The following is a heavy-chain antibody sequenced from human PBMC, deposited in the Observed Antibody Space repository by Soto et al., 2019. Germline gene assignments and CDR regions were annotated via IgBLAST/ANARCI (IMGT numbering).Heavy chain of an antibody. CDR2: ISSTTNYI. Sequence: GGSLRLSCAASGFTFTRYSMNWVRQAPGKGLEWVSSISSTTNYIYYADSMKGRFTVSRDNAKNSVYLEMNSLGAEDTAVYYCARESEDLTSNFDYWGQGTLVTVSS. V-gene: IGHV3-21*01. J-gene: IGHJ4*02. CDR3: ARESEDLTSNFDY. CDR1: GFTFTRYS.